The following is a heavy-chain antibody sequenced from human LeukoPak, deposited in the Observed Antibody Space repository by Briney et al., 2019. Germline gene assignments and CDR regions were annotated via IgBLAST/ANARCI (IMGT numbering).Heavy chain of an antibody. Sequence: PGRSLRLSCAASGFTFSSYGMHRVRQAPGKGPEWVAVIWYDGGNKYYADSVKGRFTISRDNSKNTLYLQMNSLRAEDTAVYYCTRGILPGSSSWYRLDYWGQGTLVTVSS. CDR1: GFTFSSYG. CDR3: TRGILPGSSSWYRLDY. D-gene: IGHD6-13*01. CDR2: IWYDGGNK. J-gene: IGHJ4*02. V-gene: IGHV3-33*01.